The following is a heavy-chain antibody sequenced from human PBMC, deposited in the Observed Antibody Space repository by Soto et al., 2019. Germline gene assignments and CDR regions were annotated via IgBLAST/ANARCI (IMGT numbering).Heavy chain of an antibody. CDR3: AKMGNGAKPDY. V-gene: IGHV3-30-3*01. Sequence: GGSLRLSCAASGFTFSSYAMHWVRQAPGKGLEWVAVISYDGSNKYYADSVKGRFTISRDNSKNTLYLQMNSLRAEDTAVYYCAKMGNGAKPDYWGQGTLVTVSS. CDR1: GFTFSSYA. D-gene: IGHD1-26*01. J-gene: IGHJ4*02. CDR2: ISYDGSNK.